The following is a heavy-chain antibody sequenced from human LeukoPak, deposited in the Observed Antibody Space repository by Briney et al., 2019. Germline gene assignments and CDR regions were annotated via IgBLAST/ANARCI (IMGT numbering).Heavy chain of an antibody. J-gene: IGHJ4*02. V-gene: IGHV1-18*01. D-gene: IGHD3-3*01. CDR1: GYTFTSYG. CDR3: AREAQYYDFWSGTDY. Sequence: ASVKVSCKASGYTFTSYGISWVRRAPGQGLEWMGWISAYNGNTNYAQKLQGRVTMTTDTSTSTAYMELRSLRSDDTAVYYCAREAQYYDFWSGTDYWGQGTLVAVSS. CDR2: ISAYNGNT.